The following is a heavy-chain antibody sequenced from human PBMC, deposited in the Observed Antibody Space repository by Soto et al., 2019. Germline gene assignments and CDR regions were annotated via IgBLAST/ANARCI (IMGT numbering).Heavy chain of an antibody. CDR3: ARVHCSSTSCYWFDP. J-gene: IGHJ5*02. V-gene: IGHV1-18*01. CDR1: GYTFTCYG. D-gene: IGHD2-2*01. CDR2: ISAYNGNT. Sequence: ASVKVSCKASGYTFTCYGISWVRQAPGQGLEWMGWISAYNGNTNYAQKLQGRVTMTTDTSTSTAYMELRSLRSDDTAVYYCARVHCSSTSCYWFDPWGQGTLVTVS.